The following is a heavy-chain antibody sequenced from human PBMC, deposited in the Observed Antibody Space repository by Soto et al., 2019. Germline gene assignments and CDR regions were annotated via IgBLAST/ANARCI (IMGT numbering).Heavy chain of an antibody. CDR1: GFTFSSYG. Sequence: GGSLRLSCAASGFTFSSYGMHWVRQAPGKGLEWVAVISYDGSNKYYADSVKGRFTISRDNSKNTLYLQMNSLRAEDTAVYYCAKNKNSYSGYDIYYYYYYGMDVWGQGTTVTVSS. CDR2: ISYDGSNK. D-gene: IGHD5-12*01. J-gene: IGHJ6*02. CDR3: AKNKNSYSGYDIYYYYYYGMDV. V-gene: IGHV3-30*18.